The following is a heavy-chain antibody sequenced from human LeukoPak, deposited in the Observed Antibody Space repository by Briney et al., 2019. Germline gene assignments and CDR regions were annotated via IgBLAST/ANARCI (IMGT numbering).Heavy chain of an antibody. CDR3: ARRFRAFDI. Sequence: GGSLRLSCAASGFTFSSYWMSWVRQAPGKGLEWVSSISSSSSYIYYADSVKGRFTISRDNAKNSLYLQMNSLRAEDTAVYYCARRFRAFDIWGQGTMVTVSS. V-gene: IGHV3-21*01. D-gene: IGHD3-3*01. CDR1: GFTFSSYW. J-gene: IGHJ3*02. CDR2: ISSSSSYI.